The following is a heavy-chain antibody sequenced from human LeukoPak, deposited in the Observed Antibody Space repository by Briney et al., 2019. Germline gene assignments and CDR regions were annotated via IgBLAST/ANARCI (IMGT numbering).Heavy chain of an antibody. CDR1: GFTFSSYA. D-gene: IGHD6-13*01. J-gene: IGHJ6*02. V-gene: IGHV3-30-3*01. CDR3: ARAPGIGRSYYYYGMDV. Sequence: GGSLRLSCAASGFTFSSYAMHWVRQAPGKGLEWVAVISYDGSNKYYADSAKGRFTISRDNSKNTLYLQMNSLRAEDTAVYYCARAPGIGRSYYYYGMDVWGQGTTVTVSS. CDR2: ISYDGSNK.